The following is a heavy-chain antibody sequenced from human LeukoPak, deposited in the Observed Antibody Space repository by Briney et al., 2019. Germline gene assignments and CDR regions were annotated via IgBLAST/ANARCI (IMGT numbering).Heavy chain of an antibody. CDR1: GYSFTNYW. Sequence: GESLKISCKGSGYSFTNYWIGWVRQMPGKGLEWMGIIYPGDSNTIYSPSFEGQVTISDDKSISTAYMQWSSLKASDTAIYYCARLASQGRAAPGMTNWFDPWGQGTLVTVSS. D-gene: IGHD6-13*01. V-gene: IGHV5-51*01. CDR3: ARLASQGRAAPGMTNWFDP. J-gene: IGHJ5*02. CDR2: IYPGDSNT.